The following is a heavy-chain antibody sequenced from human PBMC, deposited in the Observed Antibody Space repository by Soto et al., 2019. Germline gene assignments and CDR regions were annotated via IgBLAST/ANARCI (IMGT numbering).Heavy chain of an antibody. D-gene: IGHD6-19*01. CDR2: IWYDGSNK. CDR3: ARDMAVAGTPNFDY. CDR1: GFTFSSSG. V-gene: IGHV3-33*01. Sequence: QVQLVESGGGGVQPGRSLRLSCAASGFTFSSSGMHWVRQAPGKGLEWVAVIWYDGSNKYYADSVKGRFASSRDNSKNTLYLQMNSLRAEDTAVYYCARDMAVAGTPNFDYWGQGTLVTVSS. J-gene: IGHJ4*02.